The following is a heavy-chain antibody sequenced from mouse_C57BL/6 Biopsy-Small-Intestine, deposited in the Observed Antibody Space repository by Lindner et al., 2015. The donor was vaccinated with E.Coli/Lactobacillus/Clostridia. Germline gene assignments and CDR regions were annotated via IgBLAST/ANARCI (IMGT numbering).Heavy chain of an antibody. J-gene: IGHJ2*01. D-gene: IGHD3-2*02. CDR1: GFNIEDYY. CDR2: IDPEDGET. CDR3: ARSPTAQATNFDY. V-gene: IGHV14-2*01. Sequence: VQLQESGAELVKPGASVKLSCTASGFNIEDYYMHWVKQRTEQGLEWIGRIDPEDGETKYAPKFQGKATITADTSSNTAYLQLSSLTSEDTAVYYCARSPTAQATNFDYWGQGTTLTVSS.